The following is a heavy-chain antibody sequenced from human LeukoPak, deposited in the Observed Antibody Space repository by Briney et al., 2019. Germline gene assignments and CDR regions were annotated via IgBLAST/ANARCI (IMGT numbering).Heavy chain of an antibody. CDR1: GFTFGSYA. V-gene: IGHV3-23*01. D-gene: IGHD3-10*01. CDR2: ISTSGGTT. J-gene: IGHJ4*02. CDR3: AKDGELGFDY. Sequence: PGGSLRLSCAASGFTFGSYAMSWVRQAPGKGLEWVSGISTSGGTTSYAESVKGRFTVSRDYPRNTLYMEMNSLRAEDTAVYYCAKDGELGFDYWGQGTLVTVSS.